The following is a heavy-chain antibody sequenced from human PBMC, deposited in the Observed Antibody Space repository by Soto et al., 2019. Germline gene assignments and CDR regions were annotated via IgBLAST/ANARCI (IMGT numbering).Heavy chain of an antibody. V-gene: IGHV1-18*01. J-gene: IGHJ5*02. CDR3: ARVITGVEAWFEP. Sequence: ASVKVSCKASGYTFTNFGVTWVRRAPGQGLEWMGWISAYTDTPNYAQKFQGRVTMTIDTSTSTAYMDLRSLTSDATAVYYCARVITGVEAWFEPWGQGTLVTVSS. CDR1: GYTFTNFG. CDR2: ISAYTDTP. D-gene: IGHD1-20*01.